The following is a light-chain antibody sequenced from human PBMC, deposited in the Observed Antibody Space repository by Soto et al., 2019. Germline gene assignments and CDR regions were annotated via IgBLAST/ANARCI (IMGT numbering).Light chain of an antibody. CDR2: EVS. V-gene: IGLV2-14*01. Sequence: QSVLTQPASVSGSPGQSITISCTGTNSDVGTYNYVSWFQQHPGKAPKLIIYEVSSRPSGVSNRFSASKSSNTASLTISGLQAEDEADYYCSSYSSTSTAVFGGGTKVTVL. J-gene: IGLJ2*01. CDR3: SSYSSTSTAV. CDR1: NSDVGTYNY.